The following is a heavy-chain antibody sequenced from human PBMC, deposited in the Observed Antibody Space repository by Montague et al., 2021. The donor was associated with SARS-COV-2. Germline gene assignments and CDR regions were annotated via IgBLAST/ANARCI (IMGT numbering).Heavy chain of an antibody. CDR2: ISISCITI. Sequence: SLRLSCAASGFTFISYEMNLFRQAPVKGLEWVSYISISCITIYYSDSVKVRFTISRDNAKNSLYLQMNSLRAEDTAVYYCSSTLPGWELLPVFGYWGQGTLVTVSS. D-gene: IGHD1-26*01. J-gene: IGHJ4*02. V-gene: IGHV3-48*03. CDR1: GFTFISYE. CDR3: SSTLPGWELLPVFGY.